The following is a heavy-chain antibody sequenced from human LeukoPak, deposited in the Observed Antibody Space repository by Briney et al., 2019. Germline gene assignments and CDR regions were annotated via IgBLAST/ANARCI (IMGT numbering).Heavy chain of an antibody. CDR1: GGSISSYY. V-gene: IGHV4-59*08. Sequence: PSETLSLTCTVSGGSISSYYWSWIRQPPGKGLECIGYIYSSGSTTYNPSLKSRVPISVDTSKNQFSLKLSSVTAADTAVYYCARRYCSDGSCYSSLDFWGQGTLVTVSS. CDR3: ARRYCSDGSCYSSLDF. CDR2: IYSSGST. D-gene: IGHD2-15*01. J-gene: IGHJ4*02.